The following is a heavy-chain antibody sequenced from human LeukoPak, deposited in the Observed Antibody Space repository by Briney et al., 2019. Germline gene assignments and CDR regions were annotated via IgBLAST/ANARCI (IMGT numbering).Heavy chain of an antibody. Sequence: SETLSLTCTVSGGSISSSSYYWGWIRQPPGKGLEWIGSIYYSGSTYYNPSLKSRVTISVDTSKNQFSLKLSSVTAADTAVYYCARRELERLADYWGQGTLVTVSS. CDR1: GGSISSSSYY. CDR2: IYYSGST. CDR3: ARRELERLADY. J-gene: IGHJ4*02. V-gene: IGHV4-39*01. D-gene: IGHD1-1*01.